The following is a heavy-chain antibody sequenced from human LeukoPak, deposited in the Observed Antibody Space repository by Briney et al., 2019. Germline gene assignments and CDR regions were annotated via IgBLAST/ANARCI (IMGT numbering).Heavy chain of an antibody. CDR3: ATDKVATRGWYPDAFDI. Sequence: GGSLRLSCAASGFTFDDYAMHWVRQAPGKGLEWVSGISWNSGSIGYADSVKGRFTISRDNAKNSLYLQMNSLRAEDTALYYCATDKVATRGWYPDAFDIWGQGTTVTVSS. CDR1: GFTFDDYA. CDR2: ISWNSGSI. J-gene: IGHJ3*02. D-gene: IGHD6-19*01. V-gene: IGHV3-9*01.